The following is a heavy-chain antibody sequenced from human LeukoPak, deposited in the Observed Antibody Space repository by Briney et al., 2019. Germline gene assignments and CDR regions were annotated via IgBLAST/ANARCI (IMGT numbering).Heavy chain of an antibody. Sequence: GGSLRLSCAASGFTFSNYALSWVRQPPGKGLEWVSAFSASGGSTFYAASVKGRFTISRDNSKNTLYLQMDSLRAEDTAVYYCARWGMDVWGQGTTVTVSS. J-gene: IGHJ6*02. CDR1: GFTFSNYA. CDR3: ARWGMDV. CDR2: FSASGGST. D-gene: IGHD5-24*01. V-gene: IGHV3-23*01.